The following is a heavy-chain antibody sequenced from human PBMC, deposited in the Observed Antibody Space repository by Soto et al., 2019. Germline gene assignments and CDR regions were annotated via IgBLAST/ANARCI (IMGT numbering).Heavy chain of an antibody. CDR3: AKGGTSRADAMDV. V-gene: IGHV3-23*01. CDR2: ISGTGGST. CDR1: GFTFRDYA. Sequence: EVQLLESGGGLVQPGGSLRLSCAASGFTFRDYAMTWVRQAPGRGLAGVSSISGTGGSTYYAGSVKGRFTISRDNSKNTLYLQMNSLRAEDTAVYYCAKGGTSRADAMDVWGQETTVTVSS. D-gene: IGHD3-16*01. J-gene: IGHJ6*02.